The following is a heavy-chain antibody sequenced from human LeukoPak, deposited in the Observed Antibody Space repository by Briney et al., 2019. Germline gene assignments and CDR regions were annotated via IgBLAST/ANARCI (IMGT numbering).Heavy chain of an antibody. V-gene: IGHV3-53*01. J-gene: IGHJ3*02. CDR1: GFTFSDYY. Sequence: GGSLRLSCAASGFTFSDYYMSWIRQAPGKGLEWVSVIYSGGSTYYADSVKGRFTISRDNSKNTLYLQMNSLRAEDTAVYYCARGSRVVGARDAFDIWGQGTMVTVSS. CDR2: IYSGGST. D-gene: IGHD1-26*01. CDR3: ARGSRVVGARDAFDI.